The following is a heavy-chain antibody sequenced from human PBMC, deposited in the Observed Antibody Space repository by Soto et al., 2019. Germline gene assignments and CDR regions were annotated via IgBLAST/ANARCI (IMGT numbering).Heavy chain of an antibody. D-gene: IGHD6-19*01. Sequence: QLQLQESGPGLVKPSETLSLTCTVSGASISNSSYYWGWIRQPPGKGLEWIGNIYYSGTTYYNPSLKSRVTISIDTSKNQFSLKLSSVTAADTAVYYCARQSGSVAGILDYWGQGSLVTASS. CDR2: IYYSGTT. CDR3: ARQSGSVAGILDY. J-gene: IGHJ4*02. V-gene: IGHV4-39*01. CDR1: GASISNSSYY.